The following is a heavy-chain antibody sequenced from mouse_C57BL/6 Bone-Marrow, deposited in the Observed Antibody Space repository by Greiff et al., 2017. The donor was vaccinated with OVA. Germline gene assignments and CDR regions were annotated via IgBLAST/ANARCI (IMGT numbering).Heavy chain of an antibody. CDR2: IYPGGGYT. V-gene: IGHV1-63*01. CDR3: ARGTFFAY. J-gene: IGHJ3*01. CDR1: GYTFTNYW. Sequence: QVQLKESGAELVRPGTSVKMSCKASGYTFTNYWIGWAKQRPGHGLEWIGDIYPGGGYTNYNEKFKGKATLTADKSSSTAYMQFSSLTSEDSAIYYCARGTFFAYWGQGTLVTVSA.